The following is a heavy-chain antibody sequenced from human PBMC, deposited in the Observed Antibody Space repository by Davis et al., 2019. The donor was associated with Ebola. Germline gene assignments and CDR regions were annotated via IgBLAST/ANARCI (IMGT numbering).Heavy chain of an antibody. D-gene: IGHD3-10*01. Sequence: SGPTLVKPTQTLTLTCNVSGISVSAIGEGMSWIRQPPGKALEWLALIYWNDDKRYRPSLESRLTITKDTSKNQVILTMTNMEPMDTGTYYCAHRPHLPLYGARSLYNEYFPQWGRGTLVTVSS. V-gene: IGHV2-5*01. CDR2: IYWNDDK. J-gene: IGHJ1*01. CDR1: GISVSAIGEG. CDR3: AHRPHLPLYGARSLYNEYFPQ.